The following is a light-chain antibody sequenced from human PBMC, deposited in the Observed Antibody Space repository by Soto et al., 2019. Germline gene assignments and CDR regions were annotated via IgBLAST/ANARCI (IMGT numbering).Light chain of an antibody. Sequence: DIVMTQSPGSLAVSLGGRATIKCKSSQSLLYRSNNKNYLAWYQRKVGQPPRLLIYWASVRESGVSDRFSGSGSGTDFTLTINSLQAEDVAVYYCQQYYNTPLTFGGGTKVEIK. CDR2: WAS. CDR3: QQYYNTPLT. J-gene: IGKJ4*01. CDR1: QSLLYRSNNKNY. V-gene: IGKV4-1*01.